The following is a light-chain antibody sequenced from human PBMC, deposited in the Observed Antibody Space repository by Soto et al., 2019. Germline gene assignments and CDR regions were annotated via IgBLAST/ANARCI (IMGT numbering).Light chain of an antibody. V-gene: IGKV3-20*01. CDR2: RAS. CDR3: QLYGISPH. J-gene: IGKJ5*01. Sequence: PGERATLSCMASQSVSSNYLAWYKQKPGQTPKVLIYRASTRATGIPDRFSGSGSGTDFTLTISRLEPEDFAVYYCQLYGISPHFGQGTRLEIK. CDR1: QSVSSNY.